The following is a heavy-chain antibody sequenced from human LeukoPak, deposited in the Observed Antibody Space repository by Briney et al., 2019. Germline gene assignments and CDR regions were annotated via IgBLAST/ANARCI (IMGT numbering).Heavy chain of an antibody. CDR3: ARARFDCSSTSCSTDPYYYYGMDV. CDR1: GFTVSSNY. J-gene: IGHJ6*02. D-gene: IGHD2-2*01. V-gene: IGHV3-53*01. Sequence: GGSLRLSCAASGFTVSSNYMSWVRQAPGKGLEWVSVIYSGSSTYYADSVKGRFTISRDNSKNTLYLQMNSLRAEDTAVYYCARARFDCSSTSCSTDPYYYYGMDVWGQGTTVTVSS. CDR2: IYSGSST.